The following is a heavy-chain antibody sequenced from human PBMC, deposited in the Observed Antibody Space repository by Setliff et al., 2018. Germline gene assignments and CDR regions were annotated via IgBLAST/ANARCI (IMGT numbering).Heavy chain of an antibody. CDR3: ARVYGFWSGYYVDY. CDR2: IWYDGSTI. V-gene: IGHV3-33*01. Sequence: GGSLRLSCAASGFILSPFGMHWVRQAPGKGLEWVAVIWYDGSTIYYADSVKGRFTISRDNAKNSLYLQMNSLRAEDTAVYYCARVYGFWSGYYVDYWGQGTLVTVSS. J-gene: IGHJ4*02. D-gene: IGHD3-3*01. CDR1: GFILSPFG.